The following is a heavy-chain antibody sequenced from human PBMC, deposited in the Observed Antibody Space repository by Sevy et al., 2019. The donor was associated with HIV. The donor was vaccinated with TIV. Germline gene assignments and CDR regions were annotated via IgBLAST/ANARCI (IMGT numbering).Heavy chain of an antibody. V-gene: IGHV3-30*03. D-gene: IGHD1-1*01. Sequence: GGSLRLSCAASGFTFSSHGMHWVRQSPGKGLEWVAVISYDGIKKYYADSVKGRFTISRDNSKNTLYLQMNSLRAEDTAEYCCARDGGWYNYAPSDYWGQGTQVTVSS. CDR1: GFTFSSHG. CDR3: ARDGGWYNYAPSDY. J-gene: IGHJ4*02. CDR2: ISYDGIKK.